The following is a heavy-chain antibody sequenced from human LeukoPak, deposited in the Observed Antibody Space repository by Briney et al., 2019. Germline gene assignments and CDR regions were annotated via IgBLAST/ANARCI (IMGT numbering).Heavy chain of an antibody. CDR3: ARGGTMTTVPL. Sequence: SETLSLTCTVSGGSFSSYYWSWIRQPPGKGLEWIGYTYYSGSSGSTNYNPSLTSRVTISVDTSKNQFSLKLSSVTAADTAVYYCARGGTMTTVPLWGQGTLVTVSS. J-gene: IGHJ4*02. D-gene: IGHD4-17*01. V-gene: IGHV4-59*08. CDR2: TYYSGSSGST. CDR1: GGSFSSYY.